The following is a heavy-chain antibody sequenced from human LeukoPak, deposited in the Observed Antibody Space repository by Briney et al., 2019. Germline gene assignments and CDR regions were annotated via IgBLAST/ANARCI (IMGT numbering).Heavy chain of an antibody. CDR2: IRYDGSNK. CDR3: AKVKVGATDPGYYYYMDV. CDR1: GFTFNSYD. D-gene: IGHD1-26*01. J-gene: IGHJ6*03. V-gene: IGHV3-30*02. Sequence: GGSLRLSCVVSGFTFNSYDMHWVRQAPGKGLEWVAFIRYDGSNKYYADSVKGRFTISRENSKNTLYLQMNSLRAEDTAVYYCAKVKVGATDPGYYYYMDVWGKGTTVTVSS.